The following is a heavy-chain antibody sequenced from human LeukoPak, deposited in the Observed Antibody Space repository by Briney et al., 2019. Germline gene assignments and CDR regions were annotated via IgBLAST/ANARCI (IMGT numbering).Heavy chain of an antibody. Sequence: PGGSLRLSCAASAFTFSSYAMSWVHQAPGIGLAWVSAISGSGGSTYYADSVKGRFTISRDNSKNTLYLQMNSLRAEDTFLYQGAEGIRDFDWLLDYWGQGTLSPSPQ. CDR2: ISGSGGST. J-gene: IGHJ4*02. CDR1: AFTFSSYA. D-gene: IGHD3-9*01. CDR3: AEGIRDFDWLLDY. V-gene: IGHV3-23*01.